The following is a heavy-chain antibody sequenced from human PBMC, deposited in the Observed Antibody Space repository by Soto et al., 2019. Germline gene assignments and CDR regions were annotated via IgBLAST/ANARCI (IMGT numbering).Heavy chain of an antibody. CDR2: ISSSSSTI. J-gene: IGHJ4*02. CDR1: GFTFSSYS. V-gene: IGHV3-48*02. CDR3: ARDTPLNYYDSSGYREYFDY. D-gene: IGHD3-22*01. Sequence: GGSLRLSCAASGFTFSSYSMNWVRQAPGKGLEWVSYISSSSSTIYYADSVKGRFTISRDNAKNSLYLQMNSLRDEDTAVYYCARDTPLNYYDSSGYREYFDYWGQGTLVTVSS.